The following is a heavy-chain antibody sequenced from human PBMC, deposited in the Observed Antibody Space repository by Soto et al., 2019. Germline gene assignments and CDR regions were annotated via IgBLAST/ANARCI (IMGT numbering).Heavy chain of an antibody. J-gene: IGHJ4*02. CDR2: IYYSGST. CDR1: GGSISSYY. D-gene: IGHD3-10*01. Sequence: SETLSLTCTVSGGSISSYYWSWIRQPPGKGLEWIGYIYYSGSTNYNPSLKSRVTISVDTSKNQFSLKLNSMTAADTAVYYCARHNYGSGSTYFDSWGQGTLVTVSS. V-gene: IGHV4-59*08. CDR3: ARHNYGSGSTYFDS.